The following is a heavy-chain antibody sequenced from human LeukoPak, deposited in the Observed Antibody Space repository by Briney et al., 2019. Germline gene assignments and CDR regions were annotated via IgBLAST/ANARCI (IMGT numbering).Heavy chain of an antibody. Sequence: GGSLRLSCAASGFTFSSYEMNWVRQAPGKGLEWVSYISFSGSTIYYADSVKGRFTISRDNAKNSLYVQMNGLRAEDAAVYYCARGGYYDSSGYYYVGYFHHWGQGTLVTVSS. V-gene: IGHV3-48*03. CDR3: ARGGYYDSSGYYYVGYFHH. CDR1: GFTFSSYE. D-gene: IGHD3-22*01. J-gene: IGHJ1*01. CDR2: ISFSGSTI.